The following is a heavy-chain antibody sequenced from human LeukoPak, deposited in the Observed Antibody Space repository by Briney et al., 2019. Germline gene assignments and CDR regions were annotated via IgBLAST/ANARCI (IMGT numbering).Heavy chain of an antibody. V-gene: IGHV3-48*04. CDR1: GFTFSSYS. D-gene: IGHD3-3*01. CDR3: AREDHYDVWGPFDY. CDR2: ISSSSSTI. J-gene: IGHJ4*02. Sequence: GGSLRLSCAASGFTFSSYSMNWVRQAPGKGLEWVSYISSSSSTIYYADPVKGRFTISRDSAKNSLYLQMSSLRAEDTAVYYCAREDHYDVWGPFDYWGQGTLVTVSS.